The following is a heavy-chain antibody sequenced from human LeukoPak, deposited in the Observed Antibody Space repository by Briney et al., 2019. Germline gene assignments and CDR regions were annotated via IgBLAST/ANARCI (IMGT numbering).Heavy chain of an antibody. V-gene: IGHV3-48*04. D-gene: IGHD6-13*01. Sequence: GGSLRLSCAASGFTVSSNYMNWVRQAPGKWREWVSYISSSGSTIYYADSVKGRFTISRDNAKNSLYLQMNSLRAEDTAVYYCAREPPYSNSWTDFDSWGQGTLVTVSS. CDR1: GFTVSSNY. CDR2: ISSSGSTI. J-gene: IGHJ4*02. CDR3: AREPPYSNSWTDFDS.